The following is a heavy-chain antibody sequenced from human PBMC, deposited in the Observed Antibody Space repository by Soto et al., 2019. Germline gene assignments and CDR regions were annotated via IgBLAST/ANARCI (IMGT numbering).Heavy chain of an antibody. Sequence: GGSLRLSCAAPGFTFSSYAMSWVRQAPGKGLEWVSAISGSGGSTYYADSVKGRFTISRDNSKNTLYLQMNSLRAEETAVYYCAKAKRQQLFDYYGMDVWGQGTTVTVSS. V-gene: IGHV3-23*01. CDR3: AKAKRQQLFDYYGMDV. CDR1: GFTFSSYA. J-gene: IGHJ6*02. D-gene: IGHD6-13*01. CDR2: ISGSGGST.